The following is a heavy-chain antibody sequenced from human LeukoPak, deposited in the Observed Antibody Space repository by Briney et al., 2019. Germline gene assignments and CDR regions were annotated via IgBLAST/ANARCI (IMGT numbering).Heavy chain of an antibody. CDR2: ISSSSSYI. CDR3: ARDGGYCSSTSCFKAPFDY. V-gene: IGHV3-21*01. D-gene: IGHD2-2*01. Sequence: GGSLRLSCAASGFTFSSYSMNWVRQAPGKGLEWVSSISSSSSYIYYADSVKGRFTISRDNAKNSLYLQMNSLRAEDTAVYYCARDGGYCSSTSCFKAPFDYWGQGTLVTVSS. CDR1: GFTFSSYS. J-gene: IGHJ4*02.